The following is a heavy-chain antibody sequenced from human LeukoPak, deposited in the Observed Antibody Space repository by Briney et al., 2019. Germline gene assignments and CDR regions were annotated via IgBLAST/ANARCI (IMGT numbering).Heavy chain of an antibody. CDR2: IYYSGST. J-gene: IGHJ5*02. Sequence: SETLSLTCTVSGGSISSSSYYWGWIRQPPGKGLEWIGGIYYSGSTYYNPSLKSRVTISVDTSKNQFSLKLSSVTAADTAVYYCARLLLTGDYYDSMIDPWGQGTLVTVSS. CDR1: GGSISSSSYY. V-gene: IGHV4-39*01. D-gene: IGHD3-22*01. CDR3: ARLLLTGDYYDSMIDP.